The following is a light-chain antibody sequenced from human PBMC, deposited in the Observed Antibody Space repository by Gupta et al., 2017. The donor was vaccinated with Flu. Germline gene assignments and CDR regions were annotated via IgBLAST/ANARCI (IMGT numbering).Light chain of an antibody. J-gene: IGLJ2*01. Sequence: QSVLTQPPSASGTPGQRVTISCSGSSSNIGSNYVYWYQQLPGTAPKLLLYRNNQRPSGVPDRFSGSKSGTSASLAISGLRSEDDADYYCAAWDDSLSGFVVFGGGTKLTVL. CDR3: AAWDDSLSGFVV. V-gene: IGLV1-47*01. CDR1: SSNIGSNY. CDR2: RNN.